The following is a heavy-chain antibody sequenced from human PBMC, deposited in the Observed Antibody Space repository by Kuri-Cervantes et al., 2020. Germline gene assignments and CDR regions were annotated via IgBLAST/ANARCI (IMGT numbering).Heavy chain of an antibody. V-gene: IGHV3-15*01. J-gene: IGHJ4*02. CDR2: IKSKTDGGTT. CDR1: GFTFSNAW. D-gene: IGHD3-10*02. CDR3: TTDRYYYVAIYYFDY. Sequence: GGSLRLSCAASGFTFSNAWMSWVRQAPGKGLEWVGRIKSKTDGGTTDYAASVKGRFTISRDDSKNTLYLQMNSLKTEDTAVYYCTTDRYYYVAIYYFDYWGQGTLVTVSS.